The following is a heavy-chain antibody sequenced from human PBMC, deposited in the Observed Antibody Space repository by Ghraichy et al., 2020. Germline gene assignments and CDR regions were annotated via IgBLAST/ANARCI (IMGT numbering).Heavy chain of an antibody. V-gene: IGHV4-30-4*07. D-gene: IGHD3-22*01. CDR1: GGSISSGGYS. CDR2: IYYSGST. J-gene: IGHJ3*02. Sequence: SETLSLTCAVSGGSISSGGYSWSWIRQPPGKGLEWIGYIYYSGSTYYNPSLKSRVTISVDTSKNQFSLKLSSVTAADTAVYYCARVLISELGNYYDSSGYYRDAFDIWGQGTMVTVSS. CDR3: ARVLISELGNYYDSSGYYRDAFDI.